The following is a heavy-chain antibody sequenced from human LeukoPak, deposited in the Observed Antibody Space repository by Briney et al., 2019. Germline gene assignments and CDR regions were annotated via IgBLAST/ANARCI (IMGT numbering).Heavy chain of an antibody. CDR2: IYTSGST. CDR1: GGSLSIVSYY. CDR3: ARESVYCSGGSCYSPYYGMDV. V-gene: IGHV4-61*02. Sequence: PQTLSLTCTVSGGSLSIVSYYWSWIRQPAGKGLEWIGRIYTSGSTNYNPSLKSRVTISVDPSNNQFCREPRSVTAADTAVYYCARESVYCSGGSCYSPYYGMDVWGQGTTVTVSS. D-gene: IGHD2-15*01. J-gene: IGHJ6*02.